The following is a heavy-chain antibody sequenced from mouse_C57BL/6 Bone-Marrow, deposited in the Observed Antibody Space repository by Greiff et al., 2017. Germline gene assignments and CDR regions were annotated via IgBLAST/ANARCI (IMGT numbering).Heavy chain of an antibody. D-gene: IGHD1-1*01. CDR1: GFTFNTYA. J-gene: IGHJ4*01. V-gene: IGHV10-3*01. Sequence: DVHLVESGGGLVQPKGSLKLSCAASGFTFNTYAMHWVRQAPGKGLEWVARIRSKSSNYATYYADSVKDRFTISRDESQSMLDLRMNNLKTEDTAMYYCVRFGRVEGAMDYWGQGTSVTVSS. CDR3: VRFGRVEGAMDY. CDR2: IRSKSSNYAT.